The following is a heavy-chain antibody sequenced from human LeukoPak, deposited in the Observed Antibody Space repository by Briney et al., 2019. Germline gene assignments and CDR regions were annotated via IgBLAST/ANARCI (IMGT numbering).Heavy chain of an antibody. CDR3: ARHFAYSSSSYFDY. CDR1: GGSVSNYY. D-gene: IGHD6-6*01. CDR2: VYYIGST. V-gene: IGHV4-59*08. Sequence: SETLSLTCSVSGGSVSNYYWSWIRQPPGKGLEWIGYVYYIGSTNYNPSLKSRVTMFEDKSKNQFSLRLYSVTVADTAVYYCARHFAYSSSSYFDYWGQGSLVTVSS. J-gene: IGHJ4*02.